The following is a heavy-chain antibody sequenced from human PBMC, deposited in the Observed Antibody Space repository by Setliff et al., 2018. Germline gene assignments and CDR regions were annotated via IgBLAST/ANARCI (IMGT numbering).Heavy chain of an antibody. Sequence: SETLSLTCTVSGGSISSYYWSWIRQPPGKGLEWIGYIYYSGSTNYNPSLKSRVTISVDTSKNQFSLKLSSVTAADTAVDYCARGTVQFLGWSSYYYYYMDVWGKGTTVTVSS. CDR2: IYYSGST. D-gene: IGHD3-3*01. V-gene: IGHV4-59*01. CDR1: GGSISSYY. J-gene: IGHJ6*03. CDR3: ARGTVQFLGWSSYYYYYMDV.